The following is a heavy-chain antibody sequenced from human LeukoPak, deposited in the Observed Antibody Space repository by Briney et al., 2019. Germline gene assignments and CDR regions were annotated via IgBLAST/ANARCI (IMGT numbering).Heavy chain of an antibody. D-gene: IGHD7-27*01. J-gene: IGHJ6*02. CDR3: ASNWGGYYYYGMDV. V-gene: IGHV3-23*01. CDR1: GFTFSSYA. CDR2: ISGSGGST. Sequence: GGSLRLSCAASGFTFSSYAMSWVRQAPGKGLEWVSAISGSGGSTYYADSVKGRFTISRDNSKNTLYLQMNSLRAEDTAVYYCASNWGGYYYYGMDVWGQGTTVTVSS.